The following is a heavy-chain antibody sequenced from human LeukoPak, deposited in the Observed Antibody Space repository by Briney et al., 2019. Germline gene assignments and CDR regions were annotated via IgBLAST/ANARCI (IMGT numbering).Heavy chain of an antibody. Sequence: SETLSLTCTVSGGSISSYYWSWLRQPPGKGLEWIGYIYCSGSTNYNPSLKSRVTISVDTSKNQFSLKLNSVTAADTAVYYCARDPRGGTSRDNWFDPWGQGTLVTVSS. D-gene: IGHD1-1*01. J-gene: IGHJ5*02. CDR3: ARDPRGGTSRDNWFDP. V-gene: IGHV4-59*01. CDR1: GGSISSYY. CDR2: IYCSGST.